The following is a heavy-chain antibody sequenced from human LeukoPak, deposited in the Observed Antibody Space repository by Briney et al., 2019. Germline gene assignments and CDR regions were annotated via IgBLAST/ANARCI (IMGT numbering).Heavy chain of an antibody. D-gene: IGHD6-19*01. CDR2: MNPNSGNT. V-gene: IGHV1-8*01. CDR1: GYTFTSYD. J-gene: IGHJ3*02. CDR3: ASEGYSSGWYTQTDAFDI. Sequence: ASVKVSCKASGYTFTSYDINWVRQATGQGLEWMGWMNPNSGNTGYAQKFQGRVTMTRNTSISTAYMELSSLRSEDTAVYYCASEGYSSGWYTQTDAFDIWGQGTMVTASS.